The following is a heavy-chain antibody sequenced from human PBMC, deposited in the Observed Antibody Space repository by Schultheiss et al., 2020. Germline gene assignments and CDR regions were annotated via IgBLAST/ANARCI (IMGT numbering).Heavy chain of an antibody. CDR2: INHRGST. D-gene: IGHD6-19*01. CDR3: ARQGSSGWYEGIDY. CDR1: GGSISSYY. Sequence: SQTLSLTCTVSGGSISSYYWSWIRQPPGKGLEWIGEINHRGSTYYNPSLKSRVTISVDTSKNQFSLKLSSVTAADTAVYYCARQGSSGWYEGIDYWGQGTRVTVSS. J-gene: IGHJ4*02. V-gene: IGHV4-34*01.